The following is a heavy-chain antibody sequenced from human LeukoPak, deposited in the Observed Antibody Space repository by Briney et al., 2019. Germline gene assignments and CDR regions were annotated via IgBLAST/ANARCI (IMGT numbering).Heavy chain of an antibody. Sequence: SETLSLTCTVSGYSITSAYYWGWIRQPPGKELEWIGNIYDSGTIYYNPSLKSRVTISVDTSKNQLSLKLSSVTAADTAVYYCATDSVGDTTAFDYWGQGTLVTVSS. J-gene: IGHJ4*02. D-gene: IGHD1-26*01. CDR1: GYSITSAYY. V-gene: IGHV4-38-2*02. CDR3: ATDSVGDTTAFDY. CDR2: IYDSGTI.